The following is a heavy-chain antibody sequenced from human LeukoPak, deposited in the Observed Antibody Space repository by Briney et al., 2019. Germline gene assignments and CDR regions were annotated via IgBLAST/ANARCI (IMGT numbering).Heavy chain of an antibody. J-gene: IGHJ4*02. CDR1: GFTFSTYA. D-gene: IGHD3-16*01. CDR3: AKGRHSRSYEDLDN. CDR2: TTGSGDSA. Sequence: GGSLRLSCAASGFTFSTYAMSWVRQAPGKGLQCVSGTTGSGDSAYSEDSVKGRFFVSRDNSKNTLYLQMNSRRPEDTALYYCAKGRHSRSYEDLDNWGQGTLVAVSS. V-gene: IGHV3-23*01.